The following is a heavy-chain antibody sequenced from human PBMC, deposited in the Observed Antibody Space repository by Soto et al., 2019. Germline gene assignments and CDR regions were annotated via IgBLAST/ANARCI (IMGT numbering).Heavy chain of an antibody. V-gene: IGHV5-10-1*01. Sequence: GESLKMYCNGSGYTFTSYWISWVRQMPGKGLEWMGRIDPSDSYTNYSPSFQGHVTISADKSISTAYLQWSSLKASDTAMYYCARHRITMLVLDVWGQGTTVTVSS. J-gene: IGHJ6*02. CDR3: ARHRITMLVLDV. CDR1: GYTFTSYW. CDR2: IDPSDSYT. D-gene: IGHD3-3*01.